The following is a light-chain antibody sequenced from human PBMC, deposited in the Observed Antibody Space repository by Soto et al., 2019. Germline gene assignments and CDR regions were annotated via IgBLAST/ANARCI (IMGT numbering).Light chain of an antibody. CDR2: RAS. J-gene: IGKJ1*01. CDR1: QSVNTKY. V-gene: IGKV3-20*01. CDR3: QQYGSSGT. Sequence: EIVLTQSPGTLSLSPGERATLSCRASQSVNTKYLAWYQQKPGQAPKVLIYRASSRATGIPDRFSGSGSGTDFTLTISRLEPEDFAVYYCQQYGSSGTFGQGTKVDI.